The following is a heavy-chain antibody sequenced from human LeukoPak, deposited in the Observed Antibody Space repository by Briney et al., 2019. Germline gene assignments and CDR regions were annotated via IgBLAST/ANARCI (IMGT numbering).Heavy chain of an antibody. Sequence: GGSLRLSCAASGSTFSTYAMTWVRQAPGKGLEWVSGISTSGDRTYYADSVKGRFTISRDNSKNTLYLQMNSLRAEDTAEYYCARSAVGTSCCTAVDYWSQGTLVTVSS. V-gene: IGHV3-23*01. CDR2: ISTSGDRT. CDR1: GSTFSTYA. CDR3: ARSAVGTSCCTAVDY. J-gene: IGHJ4*02. D-gene: IGHD1-26*01.